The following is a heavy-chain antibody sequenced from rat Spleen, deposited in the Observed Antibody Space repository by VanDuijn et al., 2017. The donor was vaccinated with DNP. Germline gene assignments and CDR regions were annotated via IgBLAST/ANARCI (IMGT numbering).Heavy chain of an antibody. D-gene: IGHD1-11*01. Sequence: EVQLVESGGGPVQPGRSLKLSCAASGFTFSDYYMAWVRQAPKKGLEWVATISYDGTSTYYRDSVKGRFTISRDNAQNTLYLQMNKLGSEDTGIYYCAKGPNFGGWSDYFDYWGQGVMVTVSS. CDR1: GFTFSDYY. CDR2: ISYDGTST. J-gene: IGHJ2*01. CDR3: AKGPNFGGWSDYFDY. V-gene: IGHV5-7*01.